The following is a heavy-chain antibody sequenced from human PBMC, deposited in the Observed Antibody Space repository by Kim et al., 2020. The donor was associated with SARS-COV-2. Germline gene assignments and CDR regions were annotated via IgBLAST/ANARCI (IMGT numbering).Heavy chain of an antibody. CDR1: GGSFNDYY. Sequence: SDTLSLTCAVYGGSFNDYYWSWIRQPPGKGLEWIGEINHSGSTNYNPSLRSRVIISVDTSKNQFFLKLSSVTAADTAVYYCAGGQDVDSGRYGGMDVWGQGTTVTVSS. J-gene: IGHJ6*02. D-gene: IGHD3-10*01. V-gene: IGHV4-34*01. CDR2: INHSGST. CDR3: AGGQDVDSGRYGGMDV.